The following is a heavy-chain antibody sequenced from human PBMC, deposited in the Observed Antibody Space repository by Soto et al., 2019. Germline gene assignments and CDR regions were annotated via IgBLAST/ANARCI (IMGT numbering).Heavy chain of an antibody. Sequence: EVQLVESGGGLVQPGGSLRLSCAASGFTFSSYEMNWVRQAPGKGLEWVSYISSSGRTMEYEDAVKGRFTISRDNAKYSLYLQMNSLSGEDTALYYCASFYYDSAVYSYKDYGGRGTRVTASP. CDR2: ISSSGRTM. CDR3: ASFYYDSAVYSYKDY. V-gene: IGHV3-48*03. CDR1: GFTFSSYE. J-gene: IGHJ4*02. D-gene: IGHD3-22*01.